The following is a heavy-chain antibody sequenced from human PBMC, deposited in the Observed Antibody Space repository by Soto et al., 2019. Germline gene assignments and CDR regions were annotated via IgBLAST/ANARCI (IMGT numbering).Heavy chain of an antibody. CDR3: ARASRLRFLSRRWFDP. D-gene: IGHD3-3*01. CDR2: IYYSGST. Sequence: SETLSLTCTVSGGSISSYYWSWIRQPPGKGLEWIGYIYYSGSTNYNPSLKSRVTISVDAPKNQFSLKLSSVTAADTAVYYCARASRLRFLSRRWFDPWGQGTLVTVSS. V-gene: IGHV4-59*01. CDR1: GGSISSYY. J-gene: IGHJ5*02.